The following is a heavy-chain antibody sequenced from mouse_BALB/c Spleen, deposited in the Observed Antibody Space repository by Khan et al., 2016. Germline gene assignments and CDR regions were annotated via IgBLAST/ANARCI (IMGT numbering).Heavy chain of an antibody. V-gene: IGHV1-15*01. D-gene: IGHD2-1*01. CDR1: GYTFSDYE. CDR2: IDPETGGT. Sequence: QQSGAELVRPGASVTLSCKASGYTFSDYEMHWVKQTPVHGLEWIGAIDPETGGTAYNQKFKGQATLTAGRSSSTAYMELRSLTSEDSAVYYCTRKGIFYGNYDFDSWGQGTTLTVSS. J-gene: IGHJ2*01. CDR3: TRKGIFYGNYDFDS.